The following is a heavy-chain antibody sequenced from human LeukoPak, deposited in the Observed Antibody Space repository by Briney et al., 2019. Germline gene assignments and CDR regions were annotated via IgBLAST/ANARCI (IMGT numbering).Heavy chain of an antibody. J-gene: IGHJ4*02. CDR2: IIPIFGIA. CDR1: LGTLSSYA. D-gene: IGHD4-23*01. V-gene: IGHV1-69*04. CDR3: ARGGGNSDFDY. Sequence: ASVKVSCKASLGTLSSYAISWVRQAPGQGLEWMGRIIPIFGIANYAQKFQGRVTITADKSTSTAYMELSSLRSEDTAVYYCARGGGNSDFDYWGQGTLVTVSS.